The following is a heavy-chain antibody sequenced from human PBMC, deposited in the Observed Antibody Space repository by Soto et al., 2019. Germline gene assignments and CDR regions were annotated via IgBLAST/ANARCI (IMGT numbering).Heavy chain of an antibody. Sequence: QVQLQESGPGLVKPPQTLSLTCTVSGGSISSGNYYWSWIRQPPGKGLEWIGYISYSGSTYYNPSLKSRVTISVDTSKNQFSLKLSSVTAADTAVYFCARDHHIYDSSGYYRPYWYFDLWGRGTLVTVSS. CDR3: ARDHHIYDSSGYYRPYWYFDL. CDR2: ISYSGST. D-gene: IGHD3-22*01. V-gene: IGHV4-30-4*01. CDR1: GGSISSGNYY. J-gene: IGHJ2*01.